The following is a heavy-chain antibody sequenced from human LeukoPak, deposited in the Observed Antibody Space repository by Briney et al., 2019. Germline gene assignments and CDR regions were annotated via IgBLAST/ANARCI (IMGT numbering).Heavy chain of an antibody. CDR2: IYSGGST. CDR3: ARGGSYLSAFDI. J-gene: IGHJ3*02. V-gene: IGHV3-53*01. D-gene: IGHD1-26*01. CDR1: GFTVSSNH. Sequence: GGSLRLSCAASGFTVSSNHMNWVRQAPGKGLEWVSVIYSGGSTFYADSVKGRFTISRDNSKNTLYLQMNSLRAEDTAVYYCARGGSYLSAFDIWGQGTMVTVSS.